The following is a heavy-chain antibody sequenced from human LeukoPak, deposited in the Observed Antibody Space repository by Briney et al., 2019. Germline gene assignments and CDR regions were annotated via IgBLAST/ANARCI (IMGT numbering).Heavy chain of an antibody. CDR3: ARDHLTMIVVVSSRGYYFDY. CDR2: ISYDGSNK. D-gene: IGHD3-22*01. J-gene: IGHJ4*02. V-gene: IGHV3-30-3*01. Sequence: GGSLRLSCAASGFTFSNAWMSWVRQAPGKGLEWVAVISYDGSNKYYADSVKGRFTISRDNSKNTLYLQMNSLRAEDTAVYYCARDHLTMIVVVSSRGYYFDYWGQGTLVTVSS. CDR1: GFTFSNAW.